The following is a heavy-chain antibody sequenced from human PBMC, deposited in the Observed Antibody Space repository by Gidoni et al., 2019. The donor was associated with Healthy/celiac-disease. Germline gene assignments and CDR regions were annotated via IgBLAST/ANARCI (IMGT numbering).Heavy chain of an antibody. V-gene: IGHV1-3*01. D-gene: IGHD2-15*01. CDR3: ARVVCSGGSCYLGVFDY. CDR2: INAGNGNT. CDR1: GYTFHSYA. Sequence: QVQLVQSGAEVKKPGASVKVSCKASGYTFHSYAMHLVRQAPGQRLEWMGWINAGNGNTKYSQKFQGRVTITRDTSASTAYMELSSLRSEDTAVYYCARVVCSGGSCYLGVFDYWGQGTLVTVSS. J-gene: IGHJ4*02.